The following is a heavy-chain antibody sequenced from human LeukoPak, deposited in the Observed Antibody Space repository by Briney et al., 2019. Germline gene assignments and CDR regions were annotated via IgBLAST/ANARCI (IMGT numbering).Heavy chain of an antibody. Sequence: SETLSLTCIVSGGSISNYYWNWIRQPAGKGLEWIGRIYISGATDYNPSLKSRVTMSVDSSKNQFSLNLKSVTAADTAVYYCARDPFRSSFDSWGQGSLVTVSS. V-gene: IGHV4-4*07. CDR3: ARDPFRSSFDS. CDR1: GGSISNYY. CDR2: IYISGAT. D-gene: IGHD1-26*01. J-gene: IGHJ4*02.